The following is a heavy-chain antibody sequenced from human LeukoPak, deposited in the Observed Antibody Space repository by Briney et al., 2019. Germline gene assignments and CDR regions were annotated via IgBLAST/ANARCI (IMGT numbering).Heavy chain of an antibody. J-gene: IGHJ4*02. CDR3: ARRYMATSAEDFDY. D-gene: IGHD3-16*02. CDR2: INQEGSEK. CDR1: GFTSSNHW. V-gene: IGHV3-7*01. Sequence: GGSLRLSCAASGFTSSNHWMTWVRQAPGKGLEWVANINQEGSEKYYVDSVRGRFTISRDNAKNSLYLQMNNLRAEDTAVYYCARRYMATSAEDFDYWGQGTLVTVSS.